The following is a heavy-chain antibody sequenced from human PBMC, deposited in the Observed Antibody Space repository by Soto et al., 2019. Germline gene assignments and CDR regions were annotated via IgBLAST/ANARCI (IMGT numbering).Heavy chain of an antibody. Sequence: ASVKVSCKASGYTFTSYAMNWVRQAPGQGLEWMGWINTNTGNPTYAQGFTGRFVFSLDTSVSTAYLQICSLKAEDTAVYYCARESIATGTDAFDIWGQGTMVTVSS. J-gene: IGHJ3*02. D-gene: IGHD6-13*01. V-gene: IGHV7-4-1*01. CDR3: ARESIATGTDAFDI. CDR1: GYTFTSYA. CDR2: INTNTGNP.